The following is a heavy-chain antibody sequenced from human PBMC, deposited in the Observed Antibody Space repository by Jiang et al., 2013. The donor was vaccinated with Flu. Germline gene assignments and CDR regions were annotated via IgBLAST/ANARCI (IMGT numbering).Heavy chain of an antibody. V-gene: IGHV5-51*01. CDR2: IYPGDSDT. CDR1: YW. Sequence: YWIGWVRQMPGKGLEWMGIIYPGDSDTRYSPSFQGQVTISADKSISTAYLQWSSLKASDTAMYYCASSSSSDAFDIWGQGTMVTVSS. D-gene: IGHD6-6*01. CDR3: ASSSSSDAFDI. J-gene: IGHJ3*02.